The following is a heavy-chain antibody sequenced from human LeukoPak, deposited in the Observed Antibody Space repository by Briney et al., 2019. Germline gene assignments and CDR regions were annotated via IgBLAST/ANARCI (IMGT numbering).Heavy chain of an antibody. V-gene: IGHV4-61*02. D-gene: IGHD3-22*01. CDR3: ARGGRDYYDSSGYSDY. CDR2: IYTSGST. J-gene: IGHJ4*02. Sequence: PSQTLSLTCTVSGGSISSGSYYWSWIRQPAWKGLEWIGRIYTSGSTNYNPSLKSRVTISVDTSKNQFSLKLSSVTAADTAVYYCARGGRDYYDSSGYSDYWGQGTLVTVSS. CDR1: GGSISSGSYY.